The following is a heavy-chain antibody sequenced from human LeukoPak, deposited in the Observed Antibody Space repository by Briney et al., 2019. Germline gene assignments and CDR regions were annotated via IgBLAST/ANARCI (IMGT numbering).Heavy chain of an antibody. CDR3: ARTLKSDYYYYYYMDV. V-gene: IGHV4-4*07. Sequence: SETLSLTCTVSGGSISSYYWSWIRQPAGKGLEWIGRIYTSGSTNYNPSLKSRVTVSVDTSKNQFSLKLSSVTAADTAVYYCARTLKSDYYYYYYMDVWGKGTTVTVSS. CDR2: IYTSGST. D-gene: IGHD2/OR15-2a*01. J-gene: IGHJ6*03. CDR1: GGSISSYY.